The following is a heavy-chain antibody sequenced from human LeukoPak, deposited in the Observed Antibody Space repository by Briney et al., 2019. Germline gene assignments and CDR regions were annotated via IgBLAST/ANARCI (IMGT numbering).Heavy chain of an antibody. CDR3: ARQSFYGIYYYYYMDV. D-gene: IGHD5/OR15-5a*01. V-gene: IGHV4-34*01. CDR1: GGSFSTYY. Sequence: SETLSLTCAIYGGSFSTYYWSWIRQPPGKGLEWIGEISHSGSTNYNPSLKSRVTISIDTSKNQFSLKVRSVTAADTAVYYCARQSFYGIYYYYYMDVWGKGTTVTVSS. J-gene: IGHJ6*03. CDR2: ISHSGST.